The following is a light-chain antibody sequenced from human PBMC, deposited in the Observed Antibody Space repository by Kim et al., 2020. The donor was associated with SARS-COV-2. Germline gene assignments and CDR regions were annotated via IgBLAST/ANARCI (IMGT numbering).Light chain of an antibody. Sequence: VSPGGRVTLSCRASQSVSRNLAWYQQKPGQAPRLLISDASTRATGVPASFSGSGSGTEFSFTISSLQSEDFAVYYCQQYDHWPYTFGQGTKVDIK. CDR2: DAS. V-gene: IGKV3-15*01. CDR1: QSVSRN. J-gene: IGKJ2*01. CDR3: QQYDHWPYT.